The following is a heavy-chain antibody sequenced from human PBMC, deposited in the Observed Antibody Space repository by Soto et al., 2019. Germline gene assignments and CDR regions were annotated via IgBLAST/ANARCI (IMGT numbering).Heavy chain of an antibody. CDR1: GDSISSTNNY. D-gene: IGHD3-22*01. CDR2: ISHGGTT. V-gene: IGHV4-30-4*08. J-gene: IGHJ4*02. Sequence: PSETQSLTCTVSGDSISSTNNYWSWLRPPPGEGLERIEFISHGGTTAYSPSLKSRVAISLDTSKNQFSLSLSTVTAADTAVYYCARGGGYYDSIGYYGGHYFDYWGQGTPVTVSS. CDR3: ARGGGYYDSIGYYGGHYFDY.